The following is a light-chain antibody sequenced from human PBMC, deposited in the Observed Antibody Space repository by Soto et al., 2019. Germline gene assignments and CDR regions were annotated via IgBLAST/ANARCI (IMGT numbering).Light chain of an antibody. J-gene: IGKJ5*01. Sequence: IQLTQSPSSLSASLVDRVTITCLASQSISSYLNWYQQKLGKAPKLLIYGASSLQSGVPSRFSGSGSGTDFTLTISSLQSEDFAVYYCQQYNGWPITFGQGTRLEI. CDR3: QQYNGWPIT. CDR1: QSISSY. CDR2: GAS. V-gene: IGKV1-39*01.